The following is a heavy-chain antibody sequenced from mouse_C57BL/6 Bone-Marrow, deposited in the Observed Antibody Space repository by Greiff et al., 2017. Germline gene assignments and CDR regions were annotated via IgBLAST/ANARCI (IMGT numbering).Heavy chain of an antibody. V-gene: IGHV1-64*01. Sequence: QVQLQQPGAELVKPGASVKLSCKASGYTFTSSWMHWVKQRPGQGLEWIGMIHPNSGSTNYNEKFKSKATLTVAKSSSTAYMQLSSLTSEDSAVYYCARPYGAWFAYWGQGTLVTVSA. CDR3: ARPYGAWFAY. D-gene: IGHD1-1*01. CDR1: GYTFTSSW. J-gene: IGHJ3*01. CDR2: IHPNSGST.